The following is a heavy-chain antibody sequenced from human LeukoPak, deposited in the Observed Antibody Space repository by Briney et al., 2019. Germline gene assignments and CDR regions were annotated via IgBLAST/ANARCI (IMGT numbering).Heavy chain of an antibody. J-gene: IGHJ6*02. CDR2: IVVGSGNT. CDR1: GFTFTSSA. CDR3: AADKGDVLLWFGESTYGMDV. Sequence: GTSVKVSCKASGFTFTSSAVQWVRQARGQRLEWIGWIVVGSGNTNHAQKFQERVTITRDMSTSTAYMELSSLRSEDTAVYYCAADKGDVLLWFGESTYGMDVWGQGTTVTVSS. D-gene: IGHD3-10*01. V-gene: IGHV1-58*01.